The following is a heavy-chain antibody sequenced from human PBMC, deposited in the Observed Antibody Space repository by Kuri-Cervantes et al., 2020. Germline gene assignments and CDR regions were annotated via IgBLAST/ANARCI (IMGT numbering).Heavy chain of an antibody. V-gene: IGHV3-23*01. CDR1: GFTFSSFS. Sequence: GESLKISCAASGFTFSSFSMTWVRQTPGKGLEWVSVISNNGADTFYADSVRGRFTISRDNAKNSLYLQMNSLRAEDTALYYCAKASGNYWGQGTLVTVSS. D-gene: IGHD3-10*01. J-gene: IGHJ4*02. CDR3: AKASGNY. CDR2: ISNNGADT.